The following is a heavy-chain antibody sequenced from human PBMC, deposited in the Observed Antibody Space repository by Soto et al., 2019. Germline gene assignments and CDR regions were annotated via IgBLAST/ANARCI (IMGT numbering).Heavy chain of an antibody. V-gene: IGHV3-48*02. CDR3: ARVIWSGHLTSDL. CDR2: ISSSSSTI. CDR1: GFTFSSNS. J-gene: IGHJ5*02. D-gene: IGHD3-3*01. Sequence: GGSLRLSCAASGFTFSSNSMNWVRQAPGKGLEWISYISSSSSTIYADSVKGRFTISRDNAKNSLYLQMNNLRDEDTAVYYCARVIWSGHLTSDLWGQGTLVTVSS.